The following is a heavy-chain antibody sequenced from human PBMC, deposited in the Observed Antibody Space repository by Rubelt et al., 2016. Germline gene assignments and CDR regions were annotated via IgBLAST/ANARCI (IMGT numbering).Heavy chain of an antibody. CDR1: GFTFSIYA. Sequence: EVQLLESGGGLVQPGGSPRLSCAASGFTFSIYAMNWVRQAPGKGLEWVSYISGSGGATYYADSVKGRFPISRDNSKNTVFLQMNSRRAEDTAGNYCARPRAGTYSPLDSWGQGTLVTVSS. J-gene: IGHJ4*02. D-gene: IGHD3-10*01. V-gene: IGHV3-23*01. CDR3: ARPRAGTYSPLDS. CDR2: ISGSGGAT.